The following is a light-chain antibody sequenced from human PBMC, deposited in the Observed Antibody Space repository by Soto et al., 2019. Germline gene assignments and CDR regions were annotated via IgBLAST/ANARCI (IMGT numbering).Light chain of an antibody. CDR3: QQYGSSRWT. J-gene: IGKJ1*01. CDR2: GAS. Sequence: VVTHSPGTLPLSPGERATLSCRASQSVSSSYLAWYQQNRGQAPRLLIYGASSRATGIPDRFSGSGSGTDFTLTISRLEPEDFAVYYCQQYGSSRWTFGQGTKV. V-gene: IGKV3-20*01. CDR1: QSVSSSY.